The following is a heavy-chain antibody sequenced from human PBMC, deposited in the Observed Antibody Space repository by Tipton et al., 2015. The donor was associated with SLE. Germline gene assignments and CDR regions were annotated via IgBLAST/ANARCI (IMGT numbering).Heavy chain of an antibody. D-gene: IGHD2-2*01. CDR1: GYTFTGYY. Sequence: QLVQSGAEVKKPGASVKVSCKASGYTFTGYYIHWVRQAPGQGLEWMGWINPNSGGTNYAQKFQGRVTMTRDTSTSTVNMELSSLRSEDTAVYYCARAYFYCSSTSCYQGGYYGMDVWGQGTTVTVSS. CDR2: INPNSGGT. V-gene: IGHV1-2*02. J-gene: IGHJ6*02. CDR3: ARAYFYCSSTSCYQGGYYGMDV.